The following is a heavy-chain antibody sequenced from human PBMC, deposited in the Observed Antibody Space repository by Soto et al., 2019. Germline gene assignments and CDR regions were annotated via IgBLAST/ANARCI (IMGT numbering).Heavy chain of an antibody. CDR3: ARSEYTIGWTGY. Sequence: QVQLVQSGAEEKKPGASVKVSCKASGYTFTSYAMHWVRQAPGQRLEWMGWINAGNDNTKYSQKFQGRVTITRDTSASTAYMELSSLRSEDTAVYYCARSEYTIGWTGYWGQGTLVTVSS. CDR1: GYTFTSYA. CDR2: INAGNDNT. V-gene: IGHV1-3*05. J-gene: IGHJ4*02. D-gene: IGHD6-19*01.